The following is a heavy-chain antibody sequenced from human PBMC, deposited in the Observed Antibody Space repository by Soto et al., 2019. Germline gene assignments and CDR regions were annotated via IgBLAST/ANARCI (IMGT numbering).Heavy chain of an antibody. V-gene: IGHV3-33*01. CDR3: AIDVDYYDSSGGGMDV. CDR1: GFTFSSYG. D-gene: IGHD3-22*01. Sequence: QVQLVESGGGVVQPGRSLRLSCAASGFTFSSYGMHWVRQAPGKGLEWVAVIWYDGSNKYYADSVKGRFTISRDNFKNTLYLKMNSLRAEDTAVYYCAIDVDYYDSSGGGMDVWGQGTTVTVSS. J-gene: IGHJ6*02. CDR2: IWYDGSNK.